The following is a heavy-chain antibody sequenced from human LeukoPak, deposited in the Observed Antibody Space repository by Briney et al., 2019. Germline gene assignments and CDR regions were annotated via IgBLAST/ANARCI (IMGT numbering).Heavy chain of an antibody. CDR1: GFTFSSYW. D-gene: IGHD5-12*01. J-gene: IGHJ6*02. CDR2: INSDGSST. V-gene: IGHV3-74*01. Sequence: GGSLRLSCAASGFTFSSYWMHWVRQAPGKGLVWVSRINSDGSSTSYADSVKGRFTISRDNAKNTLYLQMNSLRAVDTAVYYCARGGYDDYYYYGMDVWGQGTTVTVSS. CDR3: ARGGYDDYYYYGMDV.